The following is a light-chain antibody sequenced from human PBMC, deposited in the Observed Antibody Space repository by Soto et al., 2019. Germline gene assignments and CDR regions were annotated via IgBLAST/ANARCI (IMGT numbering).Light chain of an antibody. J-gene: IGKJ4*01. CDR3: HQHNSAPFT. Sequence: EIVLTQSPGTLSLSPGERATLSCRASQSVGSSLAWYQQRSGQAPRLLIFAASSRATGIPDGFGGSGFGTDFTLTITRLEPEDFVVYYCHQHNSAPFTFGGGTKVEIK. CDR2: AAS. V-gene: IGKV3-20*01. CDR1: QSVGSS.